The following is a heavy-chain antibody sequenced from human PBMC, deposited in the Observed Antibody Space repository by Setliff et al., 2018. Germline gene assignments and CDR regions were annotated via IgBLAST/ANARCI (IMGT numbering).Heavy chain of an antibody. D-gene: IGHD3-10*01. V-gene: IGHV3-48*01. CDR1: GFTFSSYA. Sequence: GGSLRLSCAASGFTFSSYAMHWVRQAPGKGLEWISYISINSHAIYYADSVKGRFTVSRDNAQKSLFLQMNSLRAEDTGLDYCVPVVVAFTGEIGHWGQGTLVTVSS. CDR3: VPVVVAFTGEIGH. J-gene: IGHJ4*02. CDR2: ISINSHAI.